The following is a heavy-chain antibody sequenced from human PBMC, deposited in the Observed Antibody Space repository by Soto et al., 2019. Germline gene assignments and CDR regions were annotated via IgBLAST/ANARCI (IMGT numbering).Heavy chain of an antibody. V-gene: IGHV1-2*02. CDR3: VPHPHDMSCYFDS. D-gene: IGHD3-22*01. CDR2: INPRNGAT. CDR1: GYTFTGNY. Sequence: KVSCKASGYTFTGNYMHWVRQAPGQGLEWMGWINPRNGATKYAQNFQGRVTLTWDTSITTAYMDLSRLRSDDTAVFYCVPHPHDMSCYFDSWGEGTMVTVYS. J-gene: IGHJ4*02.